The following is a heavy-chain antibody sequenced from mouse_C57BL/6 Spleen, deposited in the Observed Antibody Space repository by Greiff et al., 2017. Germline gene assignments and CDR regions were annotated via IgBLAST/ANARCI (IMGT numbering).Heavy chain of an antibody. CDR1: GFTFSNYW. V-gene: IGHV6-3*01. CDR3: TSSYDLYYAMDY. CDR2: IRLKSDNYAT. D-gene: IGHD2-12*01. J-gene: IGHJ4*01. Sequence: EVKLVESGGGLVQPGGSLKLSCVVSGFTFSNYWMNWVRQSPEKGLEWVAQIRLKSDNYATHYAESVKGRFTISRDDSKSSVYLQMNNLRAEDTGIYYCTSSYDLYYAMDYWGQGTSVTGSS.